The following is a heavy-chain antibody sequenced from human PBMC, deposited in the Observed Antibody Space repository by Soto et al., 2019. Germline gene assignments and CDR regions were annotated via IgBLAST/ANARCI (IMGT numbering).Heavy chain of an antibody. V-gene: IGHV4-4*02. Sequence: SETLSLTCGVSGGSISSSNWWTWVRQPPGKGLEWIGEIFHSGTTNYNPSLKSRVTISLDKSRNQFSLQLSSATAADTAVYFCARIRKTYSAMDVWGPGTTVTVSS. CDR3: ARIRKTYSAMDV. J-gene: IGHJ6*02. CDR1: GGSISSSNW. CDR2: IFHSGTT.